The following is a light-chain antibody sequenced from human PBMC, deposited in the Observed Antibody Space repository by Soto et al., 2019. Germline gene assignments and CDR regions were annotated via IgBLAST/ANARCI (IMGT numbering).Light chain of an antibody. Sequence: EIVLTQSPGTLSLSPGERATLSCRASQSVSSSWLAWYQQKPGQAPRLLIYGASSRATGIPDRVSGSGSGTDFILTISRLEPEDFAVYYCQQYGSSPWTFGQGTKVEIK. CDR1: QSVSSSW. CDR3: QQYGSSPWT. CDR2: GAS. J-gene: IGKJ1*01. V-gene: IGKV3-20*01.